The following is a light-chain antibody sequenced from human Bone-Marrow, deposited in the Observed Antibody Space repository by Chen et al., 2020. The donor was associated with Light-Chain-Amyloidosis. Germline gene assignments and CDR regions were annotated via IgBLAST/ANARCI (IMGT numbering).Light chain of an antibody. J-gene: IGLJ1*01. CDR1: SSDVGGDNH. Sequence: QSALTQPASVSGSPGQSIIISCTGTSSDVGGDNHVSWYQQHPDKAPKLMIYEVTNRPSWVPDRYSGAKSDNTASLTISGLHTEDEADYFGSSYTITNTLVFGSGTRVTVL. V-gene: IGLV2-14*01. CDR2: EVT. CDR3: SSYTITNTLV.